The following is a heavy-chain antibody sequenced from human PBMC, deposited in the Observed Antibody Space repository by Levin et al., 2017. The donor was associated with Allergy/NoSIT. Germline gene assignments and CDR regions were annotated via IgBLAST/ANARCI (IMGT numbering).Heavy chain of an antibody. D-gene: IGHD6-19*01. CDR3: AKVAQWPYDY. CDR2: ISYDGSNK. CDR1: GFTFSSYG. V-gene: IGHV3-30*18. J-gene: IGHJ4*02. Sequence: PGGSLRLSCAASGFTFSSYGMHWVRQAPGKGLEWVAVISYDGSNKYYADSVKGRFTISRDNSKNTLYLQMNSLRAEDTAVYYCAKVAQWPYDYWGQGTLVTVSS.